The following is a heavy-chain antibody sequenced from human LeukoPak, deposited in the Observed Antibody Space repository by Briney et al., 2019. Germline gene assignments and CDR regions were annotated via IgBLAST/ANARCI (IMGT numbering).Heavy chain of an antibody. D-gene: IGHD1-1*01. CDR2: IIPIFGTA. Sequence: ASVKVSCKASGYTFTSYAINWVRRAPGQGLEWMGGIIPIFGTANYAQKFQGRVTITADKSTSTAYMELSSLRSEDTAVYYCARATQYTSGLQFDYWGQGTLVTVSS. J-gene: IGHJ4*02. CDR1: GYTFTSYA. CDR3: ARATQYTSGLQFDY. V-gene: IGHV1-69*06.